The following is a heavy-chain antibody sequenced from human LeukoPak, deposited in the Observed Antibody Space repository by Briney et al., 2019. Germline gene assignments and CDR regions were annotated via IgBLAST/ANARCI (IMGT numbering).Heavy chain of an antibody. D-gene: IGHD6-19*01. CDR2: IWYDGSNK. Sequence: GGSLRLSCAASGFTFSSYGMHWVRQAPGKGLEGVAVIWYDGSNKYYADSVKGRFTISRDNSKNTLYLQMNSLRAEDTAVYYCARDPGYSSGWFDPWGQGTLVTVSS. J-gene: IGHJ5*02. V-gene: IGHV3-33*01. CDR3: ARDPGYSSGWFDP. CDR1: GFTFSSYG.